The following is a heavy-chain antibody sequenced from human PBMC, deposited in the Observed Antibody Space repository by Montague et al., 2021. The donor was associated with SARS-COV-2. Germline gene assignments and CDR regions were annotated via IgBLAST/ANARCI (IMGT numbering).Heavy chain of an antibody. V-gene: IGHV2-70*01. Sequence: PALVKPTQTLTLTCTFSGFSLSTSGMCVSWIRQPSGKAREWLAXXXWXXXKHXSTSLKTRLTISKDTSKNPVVLTMTNMDPVDTATYYCARSSVVRGVSLDYWGQGTLVTVSS. CDR3: ARSSVVRGVSLDY. J-gene: IGHJ4*02. CDR2: XXWXXXK. D-gene: IGHD3-10*01. CDR1: GFSLSTSGMC.